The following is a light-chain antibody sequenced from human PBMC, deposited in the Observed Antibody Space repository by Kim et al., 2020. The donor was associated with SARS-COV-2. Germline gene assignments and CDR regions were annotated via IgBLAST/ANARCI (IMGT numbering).Light chain of an antibody. CDR3: QQSSNWPLT. J-gene: IGKJ4*01. Sequence: LSPGERATLSCRASQSVSSYLAWYKQKPGQAPRLLIYDASTRATGIPARFSGSGSGTDFTLTISSLEPEDFAVYYCQQSSNWPLTFGGGTKVDIK. CDR2: DAS. CDR1: QSVSSY. V-gene: IGKV3-11*01.